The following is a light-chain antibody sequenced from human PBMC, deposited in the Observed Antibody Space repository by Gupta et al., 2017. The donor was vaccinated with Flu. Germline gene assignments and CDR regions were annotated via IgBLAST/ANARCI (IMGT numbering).Light chain of an antibody. Sequence: SYVLTQPSSVSVAPGQTATSTCGGKNVGNKNVHWYQQKAGQTPVLVLYDDSHRPSGIPERFTGSNSGDMATLTIRRVEVGDEADYYCQVWDSPSDHVVCGGGTKLTVL. CDR3: QVWDSPSDHVV. J-gene: IGLJ2*01. CDR2: DDS. CDR1: NVGNKN. V-gene: IGLV3-21*02.